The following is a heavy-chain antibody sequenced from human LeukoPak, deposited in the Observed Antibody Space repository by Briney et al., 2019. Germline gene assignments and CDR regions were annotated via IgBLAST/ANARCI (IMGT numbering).Heavy chain of an antibody. Sequence: GGSLRLSCAASGFTFSDYYMSWIRQAPGKGLEWVSYISSSSSYTNYADSVKGRFTISRDNAKNSLYLQMNSLRAEDTAVYYCARTPGTHYYGSGRPEDFDYWGQGTLVTVSS. CDR1: GFTFSDYY. J-gene: IGHJ4*02. CDR2: ISSSSSYT. CDR3: ARTPGTHYYGSGRPEDFDY. D-gene: IGHD3-10*01. V-gene: IGHV3-11*06.